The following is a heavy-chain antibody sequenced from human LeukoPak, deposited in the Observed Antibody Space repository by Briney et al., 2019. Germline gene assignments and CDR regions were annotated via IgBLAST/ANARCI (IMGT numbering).Heavy chain of an antibody. J-gene: IGHJ1*01. Sequence: SETLSLTCAVYGGSFSGYYWSWIRQPPGKGLEWIGEINHSGSTNYNPSLKSRVTISVDTSKNQFSLKLSSVTAADTAVYYCARDRKGIAAAGTGEHWGQGTLVTVSS. CDR3: ARDRKGIAAAGTGEH. V-gene: IGHV4-34*01. CDR2: INHSGST. CDR1: GGSFSGYY. D-gene: IGHD6-13*01.